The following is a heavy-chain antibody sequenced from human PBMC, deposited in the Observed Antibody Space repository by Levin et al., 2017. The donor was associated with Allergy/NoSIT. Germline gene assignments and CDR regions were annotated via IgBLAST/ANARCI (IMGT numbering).Heavy chain of an antibody. CDR1: GFTFDNFG. Sequence: GESLKISCAASGFTFDNFGLHWVRQAPGKGLEWLAVIWSDGSKQFYADSVRGRFTISRDNSKNTLFLQMNSLSAEDTAVYYCARDRRFTTTGWFYFDSWGQGTLVTVSS. CDR2: IWSDGSKQ. J-gene: IGHJ4*02. D-gene: IGHD6-19*01. V-gene: IGHV3-33*01. CDR3: ARDRRFTTTGWFYFDS.